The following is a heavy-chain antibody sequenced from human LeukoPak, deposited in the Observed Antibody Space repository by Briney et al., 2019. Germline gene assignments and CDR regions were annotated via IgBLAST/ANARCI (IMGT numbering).Heavy chain of an antibody. Sequence: GGSLRLSCVVTGFSISNHWMTWVRQAPGKGLEWVANIKQVGSEKYYVDSVKGRFTISRDNAKNSLYLQMDTLRDEDTAVYYCARDRRTVQRFYTFHYMDVWGKGTTVTVSS. J-gene: IGHJ6*03. D-gene: IGHD3-3*01. CDR3: ARDRRTVQRFYTFHYMDV. CDR1: GFSISNHW. CDR2: IKQVGSEK. V-gene: IGHV3-7*01.